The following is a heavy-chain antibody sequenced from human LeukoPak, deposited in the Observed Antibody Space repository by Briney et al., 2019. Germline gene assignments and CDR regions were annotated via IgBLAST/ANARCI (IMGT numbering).Heavy chain of an antibody. J-gene: IGHJ4*02. V-gene: IGHV3-21*01. CDR1: GFTFSSYS. Sequence: GGSLRLSCAASGFTFSSYSMNWVRQAPGKGLEWVSSISSSSSYIYYADSVKGRFTISRDNAKNSLYLQMNSLRAEDTAVYYCARDHWPYCSSTSCYSVDYWGQGTLVTVSS. D-gene: IGHD2-2*02. CDR3: ARDHWPYCSSTSCYSVDY. CDR2: ISSSSSYI.